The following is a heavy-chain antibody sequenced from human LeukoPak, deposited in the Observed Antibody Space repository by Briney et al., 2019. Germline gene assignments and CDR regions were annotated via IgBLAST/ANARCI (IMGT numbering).Heavy chain of an antibody. V-gene: IGHV3-74*01. CDR1: GFTFSSYW. Sequence: GGSLRLSCVASGFTFSSYWMHWVRQDPRKGLVWVSRISGDGRNINYADSVRGRFTISRDNAKNSLSLQMNSLRVEDTAAYYCARDAGSGAYDEFDFWGQGILVIVSS. J-gene: IGHJ4*02. CDR3: ARDAGSGAYDEFDF. D-gene: IGHD5-12*01. CDR2: ISGDGRNI.